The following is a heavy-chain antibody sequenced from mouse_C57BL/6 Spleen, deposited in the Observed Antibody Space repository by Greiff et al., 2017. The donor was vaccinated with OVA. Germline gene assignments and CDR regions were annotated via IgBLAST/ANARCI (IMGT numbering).Heavy chain of an antibody. CDR2: IYPGDGDT. CDR1: GYAFSSYW. V-gene: IGHV1-80*01. J-gene: IGHJ1*03. CDR3: ARKGNDYVYFDV. Sequence: QVQLQQSGAELVKPGASVKISCKASGYAFSSYWMNWVKQRPGKGLEWIGQIYPGDGDTNYNGKFKGKATLTADKSSSTAYMQLSSLTSEDSAVYCCARKGNDYVYFDVWGTGTTVTVSS. D-gene: IGHD2-4*01.